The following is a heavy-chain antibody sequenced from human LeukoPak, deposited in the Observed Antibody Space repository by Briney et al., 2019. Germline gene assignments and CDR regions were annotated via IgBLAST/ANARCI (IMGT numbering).Heavy chain of an antibody. CDR1: GFTFSSYA. Sequence: PVGSLRLSCAASGFTFSSYAMSWVRQAPGKGLEWVSAISGSGGSTYYADSVKGRFTISRDNSKNTLYLQMNSLRAEDTAVYYCAKVPRWLVLPDAFDIWGQGTMVTVSS. J-gene: IGHJ3*02. CDR2: ISGSGGST. V-gene: IGHV3-23*01. D-gene: IGHD6-19*01. CDR3: AKVPRWLVLPDAFDI.